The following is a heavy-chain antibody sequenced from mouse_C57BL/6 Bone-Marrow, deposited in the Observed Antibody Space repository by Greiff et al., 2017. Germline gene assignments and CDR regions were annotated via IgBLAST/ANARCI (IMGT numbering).Heavy chain of an antibody. CDR2: IDPSDSNT. CDR1: GYTFTSYW. V-gene: IGHV1-59*01. CDR3: ARTSYYYGSSPYYFDY. Sequence: QVQLQQPGAELVRPGTSVKLSCKASGYTFTSYWMHWVKQRPGQGLEWIGVIDPSDSNTYYHQKFKGKATLTVDTASSTAYMQLSSRTSEDSAVYYCARTSYYYGSSPYYFDYWGQGTTLTVSS. D-gene: IGHD1-1*01. J-gene: IGHJ2*01.